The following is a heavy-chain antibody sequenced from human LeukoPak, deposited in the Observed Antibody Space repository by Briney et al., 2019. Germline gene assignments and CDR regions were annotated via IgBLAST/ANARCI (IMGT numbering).Heavy chain of an antibody. CDR2: VYYTGGT. CDR3: ARGHSSGLNFFDP. Sequence: SETLSLTCTVSGGSFSSSSNYWLWIRQSPGKGLEWIATVYYTGGTYYNPSLQSRVTISVDTSKRHFSLKVTSVTATDTAIYYCARGHSSGLNFFDPWGQGTLVTVSS. J-gene: IGHJ5*02. CDR1: GGSFSSSSNY. V-gene: IGHV4-39*02. D-gene: IGHD6-19*01.